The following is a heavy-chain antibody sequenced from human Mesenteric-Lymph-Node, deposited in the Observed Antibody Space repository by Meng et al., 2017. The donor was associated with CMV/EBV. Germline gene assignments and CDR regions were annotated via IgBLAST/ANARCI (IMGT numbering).Heavy chain of an antibody. Sequence: LSLTCAASGFRVNINYMGWVRQAPGKGLEWVSLLHAAGDTYYVDSVKGRFTISRDNSENMLYLQMNNLRVEDTAVYYCARVGFEAGLWRRVDWGQGTLVTVSS. CDR3: ARVGFEAGLWRRVD. J-gene: IGHJ4*02. D-gene: IGHD3-16*01. CDR1: GFRVNINY. CDR2: LHAAGDT. V-gene: IGHV3-53*05.